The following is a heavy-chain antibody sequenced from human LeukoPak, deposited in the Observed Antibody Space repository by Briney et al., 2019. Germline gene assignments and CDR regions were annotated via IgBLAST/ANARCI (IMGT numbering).Heavy chain of an antibody. J-gene: IGHJ4*02. D-gene: IGHD6-6*01. CDR1: GGSISSSSDY. V-gene: IGHV4-39*01. CDR2: IYYSGST. CDR3: ARRRSGSSSVDY. Sequence: SETLSLTCTVSGGSISSSSDYWGWIRQPPGKGLEWIGNIYYSGSTYYNPSLESRVTISVDTSKNQFSLKLSSVTAADTAVYYCARRRSGSSSVDYWGQGTLVTVSS.